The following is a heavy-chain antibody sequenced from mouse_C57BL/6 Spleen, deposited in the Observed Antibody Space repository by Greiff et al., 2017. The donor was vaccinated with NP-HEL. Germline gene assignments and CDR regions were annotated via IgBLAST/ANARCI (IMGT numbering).Heavy chain of an antibody. Sequence: EVQLQQSGPELVKPGASVKIPCKASGYTFTDYNMDWVKQSHGKSLEWIGDINPNNGGTIYNQKFKGKATLTVDKSSSTAYMELRSLTSEDTAVYYCARRTTVVRYFDVWGTGTTVTVSS. D-gene: IGHD1-1*01. V-gene: IGHV1-18*01. CDR3: ARRTTVVRYFDV. CDR1: GYTFTDYN. J-gene: IGHJ1*03. CDR2: INPNNGGT.